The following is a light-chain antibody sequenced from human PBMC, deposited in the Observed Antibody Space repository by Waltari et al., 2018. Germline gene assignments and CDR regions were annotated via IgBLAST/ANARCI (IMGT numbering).Light chain of an antibody. V-gene: IGLV3-25*03. CDR1: ALPNQN. Sequence: SFELTQPPSVSVSPGQTARITCSGDALPNQNTYWYQQKPGQAPLLLIFQDTERPSGITYRFSGATSGTTGMLTISGVLAEDEADYYCQSAASSGLSVVFGGGTKLTVL. CDR2: QDT. CDR3: QSAASSGLSVV. J-gene: IGLJ2*01.